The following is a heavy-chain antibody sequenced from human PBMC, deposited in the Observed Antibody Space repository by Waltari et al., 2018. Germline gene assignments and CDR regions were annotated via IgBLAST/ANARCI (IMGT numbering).Heavy chain of an antibody. J-gene: IGHJ4*02. CDR2: IYSGGGTT. Sequence: EVQLVEYGGGRIQTGGSLRLSCAASGCNVFRNYMSWVRQAPGKGLEWVSVIYSGGGTTSYADSVKGRFTISRDDSRNILYLQMNSLRADDTAVYYCARDRGASGYDFDYWGQGVLVTVSS. V-gene: IGHV3-53*01. D-gene: IGHD5-12*01. CDR1: GCNVFRNY. CDR3: ARDRGASGYDFDY.